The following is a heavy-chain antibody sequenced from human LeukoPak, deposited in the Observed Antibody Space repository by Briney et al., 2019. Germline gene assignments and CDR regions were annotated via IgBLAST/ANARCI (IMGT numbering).Heavy chain of an antibody. CDR3: ARTYYDILTGYYEYYFDY. J-gene: IGHJ4*02. V-gene: IGHV5-51*01. CDR2: IYPGDSDT. CDR1: GYSFTSYW. D-gene: IGHD3-9*01. Sequence: EESLKISCKGSGYSFTSYWIGWVRQMPGKGLEWMGIIYPGDSDTRYSPSFQGQVTISADKSISTAYLQWSSLKASDTAMYYCARTYYDILTGYYEYYFDYWGQGTLVTVSS.